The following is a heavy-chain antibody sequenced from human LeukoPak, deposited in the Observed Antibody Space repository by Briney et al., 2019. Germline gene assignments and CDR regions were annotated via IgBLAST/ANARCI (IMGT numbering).Heavy chain of an antibody. D-gene: IGHD3-3*01. CDR3: ARGPRITIFGVVTAFDY. CDR2: INPNSGGT. CDR1: GYSFTGYY. V-gene: IGHV1-2*02. J-gene: IGHJ4*02. Sequence: ASVKVSCKASGYSFTGYYMHWVRQAPGQGLEWMGWINPNSGGTNYAQKFQGRVTMTRDTSISTAYMELSRLRSDDTAVYYCARGPRITIFGVVTAFDYWGQGTLVTVSS.